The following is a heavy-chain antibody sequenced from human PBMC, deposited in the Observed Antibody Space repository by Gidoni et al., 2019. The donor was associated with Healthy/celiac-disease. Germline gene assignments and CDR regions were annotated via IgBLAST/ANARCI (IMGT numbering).Heavy chain of an antibody. J-gene: IGHJ6*04. CDR3: ARLPGRRMGNYYYGMDV. Sequence: QLQLQESGPGLGKPSETLSLTCTVSGGSISSSSYYWCWIRQPPGKGLDWIGSIYYSGSTYSNPSLKRRVTISVDTSKNQFSLKLSSVTAADTAVYYCARLPGRRMGNYYYGMDVWGKGTTVTVSS. V-gene: IGHV4-39*01. CDR1: GGSISSSSYY. D-gene: IGHD7-27*01. CDR2: IYYSGST.